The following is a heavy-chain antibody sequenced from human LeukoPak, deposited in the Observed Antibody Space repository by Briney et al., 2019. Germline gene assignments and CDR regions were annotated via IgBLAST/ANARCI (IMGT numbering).Heavy chain of an antibody. J-gene: IGHJ4*02. D-gene: IGHD3-16*01. Sequence: SETLSLTCTVSGASISSYYWSWIRQPPGQGLEWIGYSYYSGSNNYNPSLKSRVTISVDTSTKQFSLKLSSVTAADTAVYYCARGGTNFDYWGQGTLVTVSS. CDR3: ARGGTNFDY. CDR1: GASISSYY. CDR2: SYYSGSN. V-gene: IGHV4-59*01.